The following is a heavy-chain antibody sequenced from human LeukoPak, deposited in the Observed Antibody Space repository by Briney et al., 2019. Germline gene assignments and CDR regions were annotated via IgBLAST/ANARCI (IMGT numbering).Heavy chain of an antibody. J-gene: IGHJ5*02. CDR1: GFTFSNYG. CDR3: TREGMGTTFSAWFEP. D-gene: IGHD1-7*01. Sequence: GRSLRLSCAASGFTFSNYGMHWVRQAPGKGLEWVAVVSSDGSIDYYADSLRGRFTVSRDNSKNTMFLQFNTLRPEDTAVYYCTREGMGTTFSAWFEPWGQGTLVTVSS. CDR2: VSSDGSID. V-gene: IGHV3-30*03.